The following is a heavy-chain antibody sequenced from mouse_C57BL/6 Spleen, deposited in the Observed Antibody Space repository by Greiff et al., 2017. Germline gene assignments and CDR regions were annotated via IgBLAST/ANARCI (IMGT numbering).Heavy chain of an antibody. J-gene: IGHJ3*01. Sequence: EVQLQQSGAELVRPGASVKLSCTASGFNIKDDYMHWVKQRPEQGLEWIGWIDPENGDTEYASKFQGKATITADTSSNTAYLQLSSLTSEDTAVYYCTWGYYGSSVKFFAYWGQGTLVTVSA. CDR3: TWGYYGSSVKFFAY. CDR2: IDPENGDT. V-gene: IGHV14-4*01. D-gene: IGHD1-1*01. CDR1: GFNIKDDY.